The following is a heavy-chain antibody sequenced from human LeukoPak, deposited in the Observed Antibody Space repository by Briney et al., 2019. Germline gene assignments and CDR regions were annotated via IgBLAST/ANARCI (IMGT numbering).Heavy chain of an antibody. Sequence: GGSLRLSCAASGFTFSDYYMSWIRQAPGKGLEWVSYISSSGSTIYYADSVKGRFTISRDNAKNSLYLQMNSLRAEDTAVYYCARQALCSSTSCYTDYWGQGTLVTVSS. D-gene: IGHD2-2*02. J-gene: IGHJ4*02. CDR1: GFTFSDYY. CDR2: ISSSGSTI. V-gene: IGHV3-11*04. CDR3: ARQALCSSTSCYTDY.